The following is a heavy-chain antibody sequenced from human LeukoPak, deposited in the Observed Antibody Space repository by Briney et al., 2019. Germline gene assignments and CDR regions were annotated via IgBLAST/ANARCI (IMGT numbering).Heavy chain of an antibody. CDR2: IYPGDSDT. V-gene: IGHV5-51*01. D-gene: IGHD3-22*01. CDR1: GYIFPNYW. Sequence: GESLKISCKGSGYIFPNYWLGWVRQMPGKGLEWMGIIYPGDSDTRYSPSFQGQVTISADKSISTAYLQWSSLKASDTAMYYCARSRRIDSSGYYYDAIDIWGQGTMVTVSS. J-gene: IGHJ3*02. CDR3: ARSRRIDSSGYYYDAIDI.